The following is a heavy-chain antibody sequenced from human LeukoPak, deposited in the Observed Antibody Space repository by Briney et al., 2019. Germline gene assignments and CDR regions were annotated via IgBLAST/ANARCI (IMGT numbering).Heavy chain of an antibody. CDR1: GGSFSGYY. CDR3: ARGHYYYDSSGYYFKWAAFDY. CDR2: INHSGST. Sequence: SETLSLTCAVYGGSFSGYYWSWIRQPPGKGLEWIGEINHSGSTNYNPSLKSRVTISVDTSKNQFSLKLSSVTAADTTVYYCARGHYYYDSSGYYFKWAAFDYWGQGTLVTVSS. D-gene: IGHD3-22*01. V-gene: IGHV4-34*01. J-gene: IGHJ4*02.